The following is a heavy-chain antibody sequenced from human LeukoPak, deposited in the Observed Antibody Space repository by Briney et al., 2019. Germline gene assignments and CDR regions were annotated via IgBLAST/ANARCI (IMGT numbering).Heavy chain of an antibody. CDR3: ATGRSYGYDY. Sequence: PGGSLRLSCAASGLAFSDFWMHWVRQPPGKGLVWVALVKGDGRTTIYADSVKGRFTISRDNAKNTLYLQMNSLRADDSGVYYCATGRSYGYDYWGQGVLVTVSS. J-gene: IGHJ4*02. D-gene: IGHD5-18*01. V-gene: IGHV3-74*01. CDR1: GLAFSDFW. CDR2: VKGDGRTT.